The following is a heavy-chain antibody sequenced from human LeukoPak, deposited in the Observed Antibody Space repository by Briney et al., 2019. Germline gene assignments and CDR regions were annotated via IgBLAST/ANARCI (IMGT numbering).Heavy chain of an antibody. D-gene: IGHD3-22*01. J-gene: IGHJ4*02. CDR3: AKTRGRGQVDPGISGYINY. Sequence: PSETLSLTCTVSGGSISNSDYYWDWIRQPPGKGLEWIGSINYRGSTYYNPSLESRVTISVDTSKNQFSLKMSSVTAADTAVYYCAKTRGRGQVDPGISGYINYWGQGTLVSVSS. CDR2: INYRGST. V-gene: IGHV4-39*01. CDR1: GGSISNSDYY.